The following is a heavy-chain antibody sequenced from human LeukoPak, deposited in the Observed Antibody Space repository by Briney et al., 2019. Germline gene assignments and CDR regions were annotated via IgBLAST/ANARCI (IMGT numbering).Heavy chain of an antibody. J-gene: IGHJ4*02. CDR2: INHSGST. D-gene: IGHD3-22*01. Sequence: SETLSLTCAVYGGSFSGYYWSWIRQPPGKGLEWIGEINHSGSTNYNPSLKSRVTISVDTSKNQFSLKLSSVTAADTAVYYCAREAYYDSSGYYNWGQGTLVTVS. CDR1: GGSFSGYY. CDR3: AREAYYDSSGYYN. V-gene: IGHV4-34*01.